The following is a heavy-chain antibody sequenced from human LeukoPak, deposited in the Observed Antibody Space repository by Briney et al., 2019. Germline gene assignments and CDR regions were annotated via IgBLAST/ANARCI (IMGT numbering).Heavy chain of an antibody. J-gene: IGHJ4*02. CDR2: INPNSGGT. CDR1: GYTFTGYY. V-gene: IGHV1-2*02. D-gene: IGHD1-26*01. CDR3: ARGVVGATFLPVD. Sequence: ASVKVSCKASGYTFTGYYMHWVRQAPGQGLEWMGWINPNSGGTNYAQKFQGRVTMTTVTSTSTAYMELRSLRSDDTAVYYCARGVVGATFLPVDWGQGTLVTVSS.